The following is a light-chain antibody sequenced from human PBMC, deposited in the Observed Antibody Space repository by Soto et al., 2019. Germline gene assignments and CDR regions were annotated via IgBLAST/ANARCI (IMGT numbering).Light chain of an antibody. Sequence: SYELTQPPSVSVSPGQTATLTCSGDALPKKFVFWYQQKSGQASVLVIYEVSKRPSGIPERFSGSSSGTVATLTITGAQVEDEADYHCYSTADGNHFVEVFGGGTQLTVL. V-gene: IGLV3-10*01. CDR3: YSTADGNHFVEV. J-gene: IGLJ3*02. CDR2: EVS. CDR1: ALPKKF.